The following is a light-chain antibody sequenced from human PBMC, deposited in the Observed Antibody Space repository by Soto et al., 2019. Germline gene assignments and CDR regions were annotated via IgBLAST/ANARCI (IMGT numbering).Light chain of an antibody. CDR1: QGISSY. J-gene: IGKJ5*01. CDR3: QQLNSYPIT. Sequence: DIQLTQSPSFLSASVGDRVTITCRASQGISSYLAWYQQKPGRAPKLLIYVVSTLQSGVPSRFSGSGSGTEFTLTISSLQPEDFATYYCQQLNSYPITFGQGTRLEIK. V-gene: IGKV1-9*01. CDR2: VVS.